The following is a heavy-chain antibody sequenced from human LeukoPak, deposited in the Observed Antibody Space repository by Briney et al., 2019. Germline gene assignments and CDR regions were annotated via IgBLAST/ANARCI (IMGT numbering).Heavy chain of an antibody. J-gene: IGHJ4*02. V-gene: IGHV3-66*01. CDR2: IYSGGST. D-gene: IGHD3-22*01. CDR1: GFTVSSNY. CDR3: ARDHDSSGYFSFDY. Sequence: GGSLRLSCAASGFTVSSNYMSWVRQAPGKGLEWVSVIYSGGSTYYADSVKGRFTISRDNSKNTLYLQMISLRAEDTAVYYCARDHDSSGYFSFDYWGQGTLVAVSS.